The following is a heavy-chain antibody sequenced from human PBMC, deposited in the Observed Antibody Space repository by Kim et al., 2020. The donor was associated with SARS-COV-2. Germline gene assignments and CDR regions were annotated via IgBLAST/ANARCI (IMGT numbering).Heavy chain of an antibody. D-gene: IGHD2-2*01. CDR1: GGSISSSSSW. CDR3: ARRHDYASSSHHFIDH. Sequence: SETLSLTCLVSGGSISSSSSWWDWIRQAPGKGPEWIGNIYYSGTTHYNPSLQSRVTLSVDTSRNQFSLRLTSLTAADTAVFYCARRHDYASSSHHFIDHWGQGTLVTVSS. J-gene: IGHJ5*02. CDR2: IYYSGTT. V-gene: IGHV4-39*01.